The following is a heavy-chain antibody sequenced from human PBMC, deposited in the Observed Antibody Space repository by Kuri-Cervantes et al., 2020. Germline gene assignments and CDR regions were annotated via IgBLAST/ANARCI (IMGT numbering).Heavy chain of an antibody. CDR3: ARDRCRQGFWSGYWFSDNNWFDP. Sequence: ASVKVSCKASGYTFTGYYMHWVRQAPGQGLEWMGWINPNSGGTNYAQKFQGWVTMTRDTSISTAYMELSRLRSDDTAVYYCARDRCRQGFWSGYWFSDNNWFDPWGQGTLVTVSS. CDR2: INPNSGGT. CDR1: GYTFTGYY. J-gene: IGHJ5*02. D-gene: IGHD3-3*01. V-gene: IGHV1-2*04.